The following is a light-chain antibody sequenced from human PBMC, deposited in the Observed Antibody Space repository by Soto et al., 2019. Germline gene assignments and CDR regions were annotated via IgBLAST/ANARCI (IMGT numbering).Light chain of an antibody. Sequence: EIVMTQSPATLSVSPGERATLSCRASRNINRKLAWYQQKPGQAPRLLISGASTRATGIPARFSGSGSGTEFTLTISSLQPEDFAVYYCQQYYDYPPLIFGGGTKVEIK. CDR1: RNINRK. V-gene: IGKV3-15*01. J-gene: IGKJ4*01. CDR2: GAS. CDR3: QQYYDYPPLI.